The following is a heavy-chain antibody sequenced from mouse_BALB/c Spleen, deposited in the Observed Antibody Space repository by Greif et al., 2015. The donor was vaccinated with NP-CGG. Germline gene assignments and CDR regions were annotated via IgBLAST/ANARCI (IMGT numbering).Heavy chain of an antibody. CDR2: ISYSGST. CDR1: GYSITSDYA. Sequence: EVQLQQSGPGLVKPSQSLSLTCTVTGYSITSDYAWNWIRQFPGNKLEWMGYISYSGSTSYNPSLKSRISITRDTSKNQFFLQLNSVTTEDTATYYCARSRYYGSSYKWYFDVWGAGTTVTVSS. J-gene: IGHJ1*01. D-gene: IGHD1-1*01. V-gene: IGHV3-2*02. CDR3: ARSRYYGSSYKWYFDV.